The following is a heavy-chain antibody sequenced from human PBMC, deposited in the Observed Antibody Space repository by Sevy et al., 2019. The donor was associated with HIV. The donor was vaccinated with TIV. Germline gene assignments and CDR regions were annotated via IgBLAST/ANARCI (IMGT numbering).Heavy chain of an antibody. CDR1: GFTFSSYA. V-gene: IGHV3-64D*06. CDR3: VKDEYSRRQGSFSLDY. Sequence: GGSLRLSCSASGFTFSSYAMHWVRQAPGKGLEYVSAISSNGGSTYYADSVKGRFTISRDNSKNMLYLQMSSLRAEDTAVYYCVKDEYSRRQGSFSLDYWGQGTLVTVSS. CDR2: ISSNGGST. D-gene: IGHD6-6*01. J-gene: IGHJ4*02.